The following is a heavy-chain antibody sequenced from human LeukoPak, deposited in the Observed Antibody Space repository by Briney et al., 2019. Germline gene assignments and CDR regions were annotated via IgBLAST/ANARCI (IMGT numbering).Heavy chain of an antibody. V-gene: IGHV3-7*01. Sequence: GGSLRLSCVASGFTFSSYWMGWVRQAPGKGLEWVANIKQDGSEKYYVDSVMGRFTISRDNAKNSLCLQMNSLRAEDTAVYYCARRGGNLDFDYWGQGTLVTVSS. CDR3: ARRGGNLDFDY. CDR1: GFTFSSYW. CDR2: IKQDGSEK. J-gene: IGHJ4*02. D-gene: IGHD3-16*02.